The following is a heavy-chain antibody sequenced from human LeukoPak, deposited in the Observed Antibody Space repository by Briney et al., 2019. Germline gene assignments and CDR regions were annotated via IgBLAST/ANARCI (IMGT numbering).Heavy chain of an antibody. D-gene: IGHD2-2*02. CDR1: GFTFSSYS. J-gene: IGHJ3*01. CDR2: ISGSGGST. CDR3: AKDGYHCSSTSCYTDAFDL. Sequence: PGGSLRLSCAASGFTFSSYSVNWVRQAPGKGLEWVSVISGSGGSTNYADSVKGRFTISRDNSKNTLYLQMNSLRAEDTAVYYCAKDGYHCSSTSCYTDAFDLWGQGTMVTVSS. V-gene: IGHV3-23*01.